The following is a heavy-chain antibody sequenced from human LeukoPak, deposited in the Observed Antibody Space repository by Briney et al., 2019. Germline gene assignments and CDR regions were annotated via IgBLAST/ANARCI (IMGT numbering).Heavy chain of an antibody. V-gene: IGHV6-1*01. J-gene: IGHJ4*02. CDR3: SREPAWGPTNF. CDR1: GDSVSSNSAA. D-gene: IGHD7-27*01. CDR2: TYYRSGWYN. Sequence: SQTLSLTCALSGDSVSSNSAAWGWIRQSPSRGLEWLGRTYYRSGWYNDYALSVESRITINPDTSKDQVSLQLTSVTPEDTAVYYCSREPAWGPTNFWGQGTLVTVSS.